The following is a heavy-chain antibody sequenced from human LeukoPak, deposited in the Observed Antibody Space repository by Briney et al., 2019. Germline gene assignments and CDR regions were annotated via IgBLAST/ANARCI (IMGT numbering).Heavy chain of an antibody. CDR1: GGSISSYY. Sequence: PSETLSLTCTVSGGSISSYYWSWIRQPPGKGLEYIGYIHHSGNTNYNPSLKTRVTISVDTSKNQFSLKLSSVTAADTAVYYCARLAPPIAAAVYYYYGMDVWGQGTTVTVSS. V-gene: IGHV4-59*08. CDR3: ARLAPPIAAAVYYYYGMDV. J-gene: IGHJ6*02. D-gene: IGHD6-13*01. CDR2: IHHSGNT.